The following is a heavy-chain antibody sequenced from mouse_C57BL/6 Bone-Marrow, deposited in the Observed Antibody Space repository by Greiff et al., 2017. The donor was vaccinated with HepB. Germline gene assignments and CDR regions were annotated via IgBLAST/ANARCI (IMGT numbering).Heavy chain of an antibody. D-gene: IGHD2-3*01. V-gene: IGHV1-69*01. CDR2: IDPSDSYT. J-gene: IGHJ4*01. CDR3: ARYDGYFPYAMDY. Sequence: QVQLQQPGAELVMPGASVKLSCKASGYTFTSYWMHWVKQRPGQGLEWIGEIDPSDSYTNYNQKFKGKSTLTVDKSSSTAYMQLSSLTSKDSAVYYCARYDGYFPYAMDYWGQGTSVTVSS. CDR1: GYTFTSYW.